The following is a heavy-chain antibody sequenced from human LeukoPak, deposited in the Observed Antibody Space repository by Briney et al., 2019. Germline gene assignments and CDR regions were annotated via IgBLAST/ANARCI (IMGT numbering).Heavy chain of an antibody. Sequence: SETLSLTCAVYGGSFSGYYWSWIRQPPGKGLEWIGEINHSGSTNYNPSLKSRVTISVDTSKNQFSLKLSSVTAAGTAVYYCARETGYSSGRKRRPHMDVWGKGTTVTVSS. CDR3: ARETGYSSGRKRRPHMDV. CDR1: GGSFSGYY. D-gene: IGHD6-19*01. V-gene: IGHV4-34*01. J-gene: IGHJ6*04. CDR2: INHSGST.